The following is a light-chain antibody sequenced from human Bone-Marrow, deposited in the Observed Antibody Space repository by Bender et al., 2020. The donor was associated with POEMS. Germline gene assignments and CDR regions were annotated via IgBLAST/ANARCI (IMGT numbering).Light chain of an antibody. CDR1: SRDVGGYNY. Sequence: QSALTQPPSASGSPGQSVTISCTGTSRDVGGYNYVSWYQQHPGKAPKLMIYEGSKRPSGVSNRFSGSKSGNTASLTISGLQAEDEADYYCSSYTDSSTSSWVFGTGTKVTVL. CDR2: EGS. V-gene: IGLV2-14*01. CDR3: SSYTDSSTSSWV. J-gene: IGLJ1*01.